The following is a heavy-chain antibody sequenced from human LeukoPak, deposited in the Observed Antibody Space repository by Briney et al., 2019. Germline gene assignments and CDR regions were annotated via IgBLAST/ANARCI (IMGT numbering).Heavy chain of an antibody. CDR3: ARHGDDYGDPESYYYGMDV. J-gene: IGHJ6*02. CDR2: TYPGGSDT. V-gene: IGHV5-51*01. Sequence: GESLKISCKGSGYSFTSYWIGWVRQMPGKGLEWMGITYPGGSDTRYSPSFQGQVTISADKSISTAYLQWSSLKASDTAMYYCARHGDDYGDPESYYYGMDVWGQGTTVTVSS. CDR1: GYSFTSYW. D-gene: IGHD4-17*01.